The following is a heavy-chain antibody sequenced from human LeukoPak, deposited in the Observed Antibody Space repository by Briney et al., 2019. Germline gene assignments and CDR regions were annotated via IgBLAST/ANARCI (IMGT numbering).Heavy chain of an antibody. CDR3: ARHLSGYISSLAY. D-gene: IGHD6-6*01. Sequence: GGSLRLSCAASRFTFSNYWMHWVRQAPGQGLVWVSRINSDATSTSYADSVKGRFTISRDNAKNTLYLQMNSLRAEDTAVYYCARHLSGYISSLAYWGLGTLVTVSS. CDR1: RFTFSNYW. CDR2: INSDATST. V-gene: IGHV3-74*01. J-gene: IGHJ4*02.